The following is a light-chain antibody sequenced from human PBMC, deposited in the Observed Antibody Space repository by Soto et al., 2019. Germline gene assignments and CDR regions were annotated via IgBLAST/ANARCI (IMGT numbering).Light chain of an antibody. CDR2: AAS. CDR1: QGIRNF. CDR3: QKYSSVPV. J-gene: IGKJ3*01. V-gene: IGKV1-27*01. Sequence: DIQMTQSPTSLSASVGDRVTITCRASQGIRNFVAWYQQKPGKAPKLLIYAASTLQSGVPSRFSGSGSGTDFTLTINSLQPDDVANYCGQKYSSVPVFGPGTKVEIK.